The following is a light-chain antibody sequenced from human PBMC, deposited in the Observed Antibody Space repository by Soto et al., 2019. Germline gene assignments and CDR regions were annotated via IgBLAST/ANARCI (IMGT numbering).Light chain of an antibody. CDR2: GAV. CDR3: QQYGISPRT. J-gene: IGKJ1*01. Sequence: EIVLTQSPGTLSLSPGERATLSCRASQSVSSSYLAWYQQKAGQAPRVLIFGAVNRATGIPDRFSGSGSGTDFLLTISRLEPEDFAVYYCQQYGISPRTFGQGTKVEMK. CDR1: QSVSSSY. V-gene: IGKV3-20*01.